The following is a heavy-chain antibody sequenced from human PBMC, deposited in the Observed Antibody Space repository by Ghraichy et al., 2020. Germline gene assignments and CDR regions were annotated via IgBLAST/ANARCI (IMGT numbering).Heavy chain of an antibody. CDR3: AKDPPSLAVAGRGFQH. V-gene: IGHV3-23*01. J-gene: IGHJ1*01. D-gene: IGHD6-19*01. CDR1: GFTFSSYA. CDR2: ISGSGGST. Sequence: GGSLRLSCAASGFTFSSYAMSWVRQAPGKGLEWVSAISGSGGSTYYADSVKGRFTISRDNSKNTLYLQMNSLRAEDTAVYYCAKDPPSLAVAGRGFQHWGQGTLVTVSS.